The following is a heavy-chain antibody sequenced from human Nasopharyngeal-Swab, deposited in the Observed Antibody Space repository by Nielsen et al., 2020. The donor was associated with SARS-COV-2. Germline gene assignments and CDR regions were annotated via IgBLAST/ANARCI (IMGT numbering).Heavy chain of an antibody. CDR1: GFIFSSYA. CDR3: AGSLLWFGESPGY. J-gene: IGHJ4*02. CDR2: ISYDGSNK. Sequence: GGSLRLSCAVSGFIFSSYAMHWVRQAPGKGLEWVAVISYDGSNKYYADSVKGRFTISRDNSKNTLYLQMNSLRAEDTAVYYCAGSLLWFGESPGYWGQGTLVTVSS. D-gene: IGHD3-10*01. V-gene: IGHV3-30*04.